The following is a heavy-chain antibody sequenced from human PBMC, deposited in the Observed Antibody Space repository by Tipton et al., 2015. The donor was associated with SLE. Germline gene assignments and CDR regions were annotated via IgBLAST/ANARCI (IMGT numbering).Heavy chain of an antibody. D-gene: IGHD3-3*01. CDR2: IYYSGST. V-gene: IGHV4-59*01. CDR3: ARERAYYDFWRGYPDYYYGMDV. CDR1: GGSISSYY. Sequence: TLSLTCTVSGGSISSYYWSWIRQPPGKGLEWIGYIYYSGSTNYNPSLKSRVTISVDTSKNQFSLKLSSVTAADSAVYYCARERAYYDFWRGYPDYYYGMDVWGQGTTVTVSS. J-gene: IGHJ6*02.